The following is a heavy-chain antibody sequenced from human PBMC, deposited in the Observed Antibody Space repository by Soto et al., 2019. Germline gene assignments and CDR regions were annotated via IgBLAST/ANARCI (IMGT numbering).Heavy chain of an antibody. Sequence: GGSLRLSCAASGFTFSSYSMNWVRQAPGKGLEWVSSISSSSYIYYADSVKGRFTISRDNAKNSLYLQMNSLRAEDTAVYYCARVSAAPSGHFDYWGQGTLVTVSS. CDR1: GFTFSSYS. CDR2: ISSSSYI. CDR3: ARVSAAPSGHFDY. D-gene: IGHD2-2*01. J-gene: IGHJ4*02. V-gene: IGHV3-21*01.